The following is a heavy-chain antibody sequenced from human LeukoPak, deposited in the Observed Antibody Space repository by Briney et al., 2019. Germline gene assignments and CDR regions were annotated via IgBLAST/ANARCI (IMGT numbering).Heavy chain of an antibody. CDR3: ARGPWFGELLPGYYYYGMDV. D-gene: IGHD3-10*01. V-gene: IGHV4-34*01. CDR2: INHSGST. J-gene: IGHJ6*02. Sequence: SETLSLTCAVYGGSFSGYYWSWIRQPPGKGLEWIGEINHSGSTNYNPSLKSRVTTSVDTSKNQFSLKLSSVTAADTAVYYCARGPWFGELLPGYYYYGMDVWGQGTTVTVSS. CDR1: GGSFSGYY.